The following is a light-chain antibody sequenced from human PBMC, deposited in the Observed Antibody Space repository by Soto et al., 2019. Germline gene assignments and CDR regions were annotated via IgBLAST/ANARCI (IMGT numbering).Light chain of an antibody. V-gene: IGKV1-39*01. J-gene: IGKJ4*01. CDR1: QDMSSY. CDR2: AAS. Sequence: DIQMTQSPSSLSASVGDRVTITCQASQDMSSYLNWYQQKPGKAPKLLIYAASSLQSGVPSRFSGSGSGTDFTLTISSLQPEDFATYYCQQSYSTPLTFGGGTKVDIK. CDR3: QQSYSTPLT.